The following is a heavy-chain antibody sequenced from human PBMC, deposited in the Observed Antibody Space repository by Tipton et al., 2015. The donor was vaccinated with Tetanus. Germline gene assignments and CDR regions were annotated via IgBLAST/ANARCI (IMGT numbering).Heavy chain of an antibody. D-gene: IGHD6-13*01. CDR3: ARGTWLYTSTYHRHWLDP. CDR2: IYQTDST. Sequence: TLSLTCALSGGLITTGGYSWGWIRQTPGQGLEWIGYIYQTDSTYYNPSLRSRLTISISRSKNQFSLTLSSVTAADTAVYYCARGTWLYTSTYHRHWLDPWGQGTLVTVSS. J-gene: IGHJ5*02. V-gene: IGHV4-30-2*01. CDR1: GGLITTGGYS.